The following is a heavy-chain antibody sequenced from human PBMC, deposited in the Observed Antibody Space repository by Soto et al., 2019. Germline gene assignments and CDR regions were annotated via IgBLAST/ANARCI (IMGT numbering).Heavy chain of an antibody. V-gene: IGHV3-30*18. J-gene: IGHJ6*02. D-gene: IGHD6-19*01. Sequence: VGSLRLSCAASGFTFSSYGMHWVRQAPGKGLEWVAVISYDGSNKYYADSVKGRFTISRDNSKNTLYLQMNGLRAEDTAVYYCAKDRRAQWLVRDYYYYGMDVWGQGTTVTVSS. CDR3: AKDRRAQWLVRDYYYYGMDV. CDR1: GFTFSSYG. CDR2: ISYDGSNK.